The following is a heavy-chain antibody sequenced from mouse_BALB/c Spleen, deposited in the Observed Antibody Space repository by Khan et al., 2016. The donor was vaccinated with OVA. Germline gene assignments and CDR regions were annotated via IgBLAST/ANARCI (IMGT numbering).Heavy chain of an antibody. CDR3: ATPITTVVPFAY. D-gene: IGHD1-1*01. J-gene: IGHJ3*01. V-gene: IGHV2-9*02. CDR1: GFSLTSYG. CDR2: IWAGGST. Sequence: VKLLESGPGLVAPSQSLSITCTVSGFSLTSYGVHWVRQPPGKGLEWLGVIWAGGSTNYNSALMSRLSISKDNSKSQVFLKMNSLQTDDTAMYYCATPITTVVPFAYWGQGTLVTVSA.